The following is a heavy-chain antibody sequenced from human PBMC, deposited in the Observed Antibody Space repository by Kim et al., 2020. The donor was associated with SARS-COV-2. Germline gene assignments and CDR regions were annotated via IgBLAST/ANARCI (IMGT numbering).Heavy chain of an antibody. CDR2: IYHSGST. Sequence: SETLSLTCAVSGGSISSSNWWSWVRQPPGKGLEWIGEIYHSGSTNYNPSLKSRVTISVDKSKNQFSLKLSSVTAADTAVYYCARGRPFVYSSSWYEEDAFDIWGQGTMVTVSS. CDR1: GGSISSSNW. V-gene: IGHV4-4*02. CDR3: ARGRPFVYSSSWYEEDAFDI. J-gene: IGHJ3*02. D-gene: IGHD6-13*01.